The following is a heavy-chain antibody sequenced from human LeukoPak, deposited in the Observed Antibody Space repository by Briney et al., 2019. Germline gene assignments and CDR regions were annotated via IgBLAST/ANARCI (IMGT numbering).Heavy chain of an antibody. CDR1: GGSISSHY. V-gene: IGHV4-59*11. J-gene: IGHJ6*03. D-gene: IGHD2-2*01. CDR2: IYYSGST. Sequence: PSETLSLTCTVSGGSISSHYWSWIRQPLGKVLEWIGYIYYSGSTNYNPSLKSRVTISVDTSKNQFSLKLSSVTAADTAVYYCAREIVVVPAAMPRYYYYYMDVWGKGTTVTVSS. CDR3: AREIVVVPAAMPRYYYYYMDV.